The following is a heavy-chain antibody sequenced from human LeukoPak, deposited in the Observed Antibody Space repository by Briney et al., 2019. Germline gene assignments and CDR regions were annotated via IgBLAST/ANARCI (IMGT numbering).Heavy chain of an antibody. J-gene: IGHJ5*02. D-gene: IGHD6-13*01. V-gene: IGHV4-39*07. CDR3: ARSGESSSWYPPDWFDP. CDR1: GGSISSSSYY. Sequence: SETLSLTCTVSGGSISSSSYYWGWIRQPPGKGLEWIGSIYYSGSTYYNPSLKSRVTISVDTSKNQFSLKLSSVTAADTAVYYCARSGESSSWYPPDWFDPWGQGTLVTVSS. CDR2: IYYSGST.